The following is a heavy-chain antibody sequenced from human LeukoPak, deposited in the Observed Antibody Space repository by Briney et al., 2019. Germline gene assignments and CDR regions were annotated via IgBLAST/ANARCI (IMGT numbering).Heavy chain of an antibody. Sequence: ASVKVSCEASGYTLTSYGINWMRQAPGQGLEWMGWISTQSGNTNYAQKVQGRLTLTTDRSTNTAYMELSSLRSEDTAVYYCARAPAGSTTLNWFDPWGQGTLVTVSS. D-gene: IGHD2-2*01. CDR3: ARAPAGSTTLNWFDP. CDR2: ISTQSGNT. V-gene: IGHV1-18*01. CDR1: GYTLTSYG. J-gene: IGHJ5*02.